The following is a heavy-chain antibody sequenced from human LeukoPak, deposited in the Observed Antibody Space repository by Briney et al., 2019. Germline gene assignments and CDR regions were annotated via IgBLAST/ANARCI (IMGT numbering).Heavy chain of an antibody. J-gene: IGHJ4*02. CDR3: VWFGELLSDFDY. D-gene: IGHD3-10*01. CDR2: INSDGSST. Sequence: PGGSLRLSCAASGFTFSSYWMHSVREAPGKGLVWVSRINSDGSSTSYADSVKGRFTISRDNAKNTLYLQMNSLRAEDTAVYYCVWFGELLSDFDYWGQGTLVTVSS. CDR1: GFTFSSYW. V-gene: IGHV3-74*01.